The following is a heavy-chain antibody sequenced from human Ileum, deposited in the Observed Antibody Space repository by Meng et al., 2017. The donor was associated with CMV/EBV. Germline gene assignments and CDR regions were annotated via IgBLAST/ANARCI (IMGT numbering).Heavy chain of an antibody. Sequence: VSCRASGYTFTGYYMHWVRQAPGQGLEWMGWINPNSGDTNYAQKFQGTVTMTRDTSISTAYMELTRLRTDDTAVYFCARGIVTSLDYWGQGTLVTVSS. J-gene: IGHJ4*02. V-gene: IGHV1-2*02. CDR3: ARGIVTSLDY. D-gene: IGHD2/OR15-2a*01. CDR1: GYTFTGYY. CDR2: INPNSGDT.